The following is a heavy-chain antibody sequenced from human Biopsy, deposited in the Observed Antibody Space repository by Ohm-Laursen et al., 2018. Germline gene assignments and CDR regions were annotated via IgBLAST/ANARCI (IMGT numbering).Heavy chain of an antibody. Sequence: SLRLSCTASGFTFSNYWLHWVRQPPGEGLVWVSRIKSDGTTMYADFVRGRFTLSRDNEKNTLDLQMNGLTVEDTAVYYCVGAMSIGADWGQGTLVTVSS. CDR2: IKSDGTT. CDR1: GFTFSNYW. D-gene: IGHD3-16*01. V-gene: IGHV3-74*03. CDR3: VGAMSIGAD. J-gene: IGHJ4*02.